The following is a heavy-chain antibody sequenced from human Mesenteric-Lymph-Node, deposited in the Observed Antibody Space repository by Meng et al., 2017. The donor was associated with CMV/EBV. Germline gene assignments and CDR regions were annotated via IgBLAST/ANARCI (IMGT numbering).Heavy chain of an antibody. J-gene: IGHJ4*02. Sequence: ASVKVSCKASGYTFTGYYMHWVRQAPGQGLEWMGWMNPSSGNTGYAQKFQGRVTMTRNTSISTAYMELSSLRSEDTAVYYCARGSTLWPRSPFLYWGQGTLVTVSS. V-gene: IGHV1-8*02. CDR2: MNPSSGNT. CDR1: GYTFTGYY. D-gene: IGHD5-18*01. CDR3: ARGSTLWPRSPFLY.